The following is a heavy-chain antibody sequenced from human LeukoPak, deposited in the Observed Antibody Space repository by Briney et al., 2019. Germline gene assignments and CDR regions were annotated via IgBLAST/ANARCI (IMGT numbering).Heavy chain of an antibody. V-gene: IGHV4-59*01. J-gene: IGHJ4*02. Sequence: SETLSLTCTVSGGSISSNYWSWIRQPPGKGLEWIGYIYYSGGTNYNPSLKSRVTISVDTSKNQFSLKLSSVTAADTAVYYCARGEDGYNPFNYWGQGTLVTVSS. CDR3: ARGEDGYNPFNY. CDR2: IYYSGGT. D-gene: IGHD5-24*01. CDR1: GGSISSNY.